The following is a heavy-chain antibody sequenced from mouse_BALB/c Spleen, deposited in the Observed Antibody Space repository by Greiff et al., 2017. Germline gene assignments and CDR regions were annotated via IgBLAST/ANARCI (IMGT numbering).Heavy chain of an antibody. D-gene: IGHD2-14*01. CDR1: GYTFTSYW. CDR3: TNRYA. CDR2: IYPGSGST. Sequence: LQQPGSELVRPGASVKLSCKASGYTFTSYWMHWVKQRHGQGLEWIGNIYPGSGSTNYDEKFKSKGTLTVDTSSSTAYMHLSSLTSKDSAVYYCTNRYAWGQGTSVTVSS. J-gene: IGHJ4*01. V-gene: IGHV1S22*01.